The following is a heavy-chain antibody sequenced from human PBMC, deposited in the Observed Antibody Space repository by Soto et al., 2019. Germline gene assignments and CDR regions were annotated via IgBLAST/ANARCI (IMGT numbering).Heavy chain of an antibody. CDR1: GFTFGDYA. J-gene: IGHJ6*02. Sequence: GGSLRLSCTASGFTFGDYAMSWFRQAPGKGLEWVGFIRSKAYGGTTEYAASVKGRFTISRDDSKSIAYLQMNSLKTEDTAVYYCVQSITTSGAVGPHVGGMDVWGQGTTVTVSS. V-gene: IGHV3-49*03. CDR3: VQSITTSGAVGPHVGGMDV. D-gene: IGHD4-4*01. CDR2: IRSKAYGGTT.